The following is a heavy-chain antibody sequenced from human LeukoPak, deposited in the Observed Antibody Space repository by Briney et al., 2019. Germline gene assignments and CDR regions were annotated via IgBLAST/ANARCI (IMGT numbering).Heavy chain of an antibody. CDR3: ARDPRITMVRDTAPWFDP. Sequence: GGSLRLSCAASGFTFSSSAMSWVRQAPGKGLEWVSTISGSGSGSSTYYADSVKGRFTISRDNAKNSLYLQMNSLRAEDTAVYYCARDPRITMVRDTAPWFDPWGQGTLVTVSS. J-gene: IGHJ5*02. D-gene: IGHD3-10*01. V-gene: IGHV3-23*01. CDR2: ISGSGSGSST. CDR1: GFTFSSSA.